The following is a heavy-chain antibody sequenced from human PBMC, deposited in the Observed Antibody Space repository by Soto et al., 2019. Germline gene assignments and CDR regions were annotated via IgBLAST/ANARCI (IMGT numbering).Heavy chain of an antibody. CDR1: GFTFSSYS. J-gene: IGHJ4*02. D-gene: IGHD2-21*02. CDR2: ISSSSSYI. Sequence: GGSLRLSCAASGFTFSSYSMNWVRQAPGKGLEWVSSISSSSSYIYYADSVKGRFTISRDNAKNSLYLQMNSLRAGDTAVYYCEILESCGGDCSRPFDYWGQGTLVTVSS. V-gene: IGHV3-21*01. CDR3: EILESCGGDCSRPFDY.